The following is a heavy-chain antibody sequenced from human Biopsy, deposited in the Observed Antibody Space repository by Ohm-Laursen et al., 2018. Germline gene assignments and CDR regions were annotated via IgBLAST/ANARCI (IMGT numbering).Heavy chain of an antibody. CDR3: ARGMRSSGWPYFDS. D-gene: IGHD6-19*01. Sequence: SHTLSLTCTVSGDSVSSGSFYRTWIRKPPGQGLEYIGYIYGRGSTANYNPSLEIRVTMSVDMPKNQFSLKLSSVTAAYKAIYYCARGMRSSGWPYFDSWGQGTLVTVSS. V-gene: IGHV4-61*01. J-gene: IGHJ4*02. CDR2: IYGRGST. CDR1: GDSVSSGSFY.